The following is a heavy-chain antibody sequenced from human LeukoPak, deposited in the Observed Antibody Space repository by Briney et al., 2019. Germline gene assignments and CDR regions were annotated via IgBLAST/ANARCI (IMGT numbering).Heavy chain of an antibody. V-gene: IGHV4-39*01. Sequence: PSETLSLTCTVSGGSISSSSYYWGWIRQPPGKGLEWIGSIYYSGSTYYNPSLKSRVTISVDTSKNQFSLKLSSVTAADTAVYYCARGTVGRTYCGGDCYSPIDYWGQGTLVTVSS. CDR3: ARGTVGRTYCGGDCYSPIDY. CDR1: GGSISSSSYY. CDR2: IYYSGST. J-gene: IGHJ4*02. D-gene: IGHD2-21*01.